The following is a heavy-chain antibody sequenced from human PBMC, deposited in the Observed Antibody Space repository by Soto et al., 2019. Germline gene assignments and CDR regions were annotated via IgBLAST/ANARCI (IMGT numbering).Heavy chain of an antibody. Sequence: ASVKVSCKASGYTFTSYGISWVRQAPGQGLEWMGWISAYNGNTNYAQKLQGRVTMTTDTSTSTAYMELRSLRSDDTAVYYCARYRKYNWNYEDYFDDWGQGTLVTVSS. CDR1: GYTFTSYG. V-gene: IGHV1-18*01. J-gene: IGHJ4*02. CDR3: ARYRKYNWNYEDYFDD. CDR2: ISAYNGNT. D-gene: IGHD1-7*01.